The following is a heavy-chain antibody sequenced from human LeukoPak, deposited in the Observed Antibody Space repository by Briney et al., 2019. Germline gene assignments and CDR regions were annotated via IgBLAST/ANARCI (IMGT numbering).Heavy chain of an antibody. V-gene: IGHV1-69*10. Sequence: ASVKVSCKASGYTFTSYGISWVRQAPGQGLEWMGGIIPILGTANYAQKFQGRVTITADKSTRTAYMELSSLRSEDTAVYYCASEVGATHRFDYWGQGTLVTVSS. J-gene: IGHJ4*02. CDR3: ASEVGATHRFDY. CDR2: IIPILGTA. D-gene: IGHD1-26*01. CDR1: GYTFTSYG.